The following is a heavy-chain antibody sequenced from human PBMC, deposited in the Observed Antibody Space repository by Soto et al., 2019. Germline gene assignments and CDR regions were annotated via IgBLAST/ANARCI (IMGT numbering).Heavy chain of an antibody. V-gene: IGHV3-9*01. Sequence: GGSLRLSCAASGFTFDDYAMHWVRQAPGKGLEWVSGISWNSGSIGYADSVKGRFTISRDNAKNSLYLQMNSLRAEDTALYYCAKDIDLVLSNTFDYWGQGTLVTVSS. D-gene: IGHD3-10*01. CDR2: ISWNSGSI. J-gene: IGHJ4*02. CDR1: GFTFDDYA. CDR3: AKDIDLVLSNTFDY.